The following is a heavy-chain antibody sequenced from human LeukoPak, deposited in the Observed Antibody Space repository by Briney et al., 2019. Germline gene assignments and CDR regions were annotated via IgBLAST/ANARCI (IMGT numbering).Heavy chain of an antibody. V-gene: IGHV3-23*01. CDR1: GFTFSSYA. J-gene: IGHJ5*02. CDR2: ISGSGGST. CDR3: AKETMTTVTPFNNWFDP. Sequence: PGGSLRLSCAASGFTFSSYAMSWVRQAPGKGLEWVSAISGSGGSTYYADSEKGRFTISRDNSKNTLYLQMNSLRAEDTAVYYCAKETMTTVTPFNNWFDPWGQGTLVTVSS. D-gene: IGHD4-11*01.